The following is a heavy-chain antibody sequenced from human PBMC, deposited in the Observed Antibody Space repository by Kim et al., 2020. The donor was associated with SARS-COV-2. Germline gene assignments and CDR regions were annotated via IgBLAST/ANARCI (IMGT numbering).Heavy chain of an antibody. Sequence: GGSLRLSCAASGFTVSSNYMSWVRQAPGKGLEWVSVIYSGGSTYYADSVKGRFTISRDNSKNTLYLQMNSLRAEDTAVYYCARGGVGATSGWYYFDYWGQGTLVTVSS. D-gene: IGHD1-26*01. CDR2: IYSGGST. V-gene: IGHV3-53*01. CDR1: GFTVSSNY. CDR3: ARGGVGATSGWYYFDY. J-gene: IGHJ4*02.